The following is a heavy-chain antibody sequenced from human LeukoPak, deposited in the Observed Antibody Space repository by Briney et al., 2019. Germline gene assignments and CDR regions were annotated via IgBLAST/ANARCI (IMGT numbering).Heavy chain of an antibody. Sequence: SETLSLTCAVYGGSFSGCYWSWIRQPPGKGLEWIGEINHSGSTNYNPSLKSRVTISVDTSKNQFSLKLSSVTAADTAVYYCARELLWFGELVDYWGQGTLVTVSS. CDR1: GGSFSGCY. CDR2: INHSGST. J-gene: IGHJ4*02. CDR3: ARELLWFGELVDY. V-gene: IGHV4-34*01. D-gene: IGHD3-10*01.